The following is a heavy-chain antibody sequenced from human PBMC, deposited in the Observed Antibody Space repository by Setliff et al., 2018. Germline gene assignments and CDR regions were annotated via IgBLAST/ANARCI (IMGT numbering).Heavy chain of an antibody. Sequence: GSLRLSCAASGFTFSAHYMDWLRQAPGKGLEWVGRIRNKDNSYTTEYAASVKGRFTISRDDSKNTLYLQMNSLKTEDTAVYYCTTDSGSHRLWYYYYYMDVWGKGTTVTVSS. CDR3: TTDSGSHRLWYYYYYMDV. CDR2: IRNKDNSYTT. CDR1: GFTFSAHY. J-gene: IGHJ6*03. D-gene: IGHD1-26*01. V-gene: IGHV3-72*01.